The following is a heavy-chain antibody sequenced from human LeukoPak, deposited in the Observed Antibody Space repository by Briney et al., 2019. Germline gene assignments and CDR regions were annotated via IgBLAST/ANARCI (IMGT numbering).Heavy chain of an antibody. V-gene: IGHV3-7*05. J-gene: IGHJ6*02. CDR3: ARTRGMDV. Sequence: PGGSLRLSCAASGFTFSSNWMSWVRQAPGKGLEWVANINQDGSEKYYVDSVRGRFSISRDNAKKSLYLQMNSLRAEDTAVYYCARTRGMDVWGQGTTVTVSS. CDR1: GFTFSSNW. CDR2: INQDGSEK.